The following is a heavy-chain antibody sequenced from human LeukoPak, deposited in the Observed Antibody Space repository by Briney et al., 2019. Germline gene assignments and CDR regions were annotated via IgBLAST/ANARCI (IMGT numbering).Heavy chain of an antibody. CDR3: AREGVGGYCFGY. J-gene: IGHJ4*02. D-gene: IGHD2-15*01. CDR1: GGTFSSYA. CDR2: IIPIFGTA. V-gene: IGHV1-69*05. Sequence: GASVKVSCKASGGTFSSYAISWVRQAPGQGVEWMGRIIPIFGTANYSQTFQGRLTITTHQSTSTAYMELSSLRSEDTAVYYCAREGVGGYCFGYWGQGTLVTVSS.